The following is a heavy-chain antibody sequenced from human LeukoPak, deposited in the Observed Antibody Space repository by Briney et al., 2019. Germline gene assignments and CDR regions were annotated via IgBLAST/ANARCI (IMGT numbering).Heavy chain of an antibody. Sequence: GASVKVSCKASGYTFTGYYMHWVRQAPGQGREGMGWINPNSGGTNYAQKFQGRVTMTRDTSISTAYMELSRLRSDDTAVYYCARVRRWLQFEYFDYWGQGTLVTVSS. CDR2: INPNSGGT. CDR1: GYTFTGYY. V-gene: IGHV1-2*02. CDR3: ARVRRWLQFEYFDY. J-gene: IGHJ4*02. D-gene: IGHD5-24*01.